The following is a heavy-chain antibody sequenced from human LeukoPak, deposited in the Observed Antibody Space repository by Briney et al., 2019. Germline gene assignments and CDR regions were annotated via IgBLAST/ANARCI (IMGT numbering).Heavy chain of an antibody. CDR1: GFRLSDYW. CDR3: ARCSNAVCTLGMDV. D-gene: IGHD2-8*01. Sequence: GGPLRLSCAASGFRLSDYWMSWVSQAPGKGLEWVTNINHDGSEKYYVDSARGRFTISRDNAKHSLYLEMNSLRAEDTAVYYCARCSNAVCTLGMDVWGQGTTVTVSS. J-gene: IGHJ6*02. CDR2: INHDGSEK. V-gene: IGHV3-7*03.